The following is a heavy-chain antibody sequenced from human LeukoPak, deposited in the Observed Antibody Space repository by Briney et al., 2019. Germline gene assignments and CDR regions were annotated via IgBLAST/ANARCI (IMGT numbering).Heavy chain of an antibody. CDR2: LYYSGST. V-gene: IGHV4-59*01. D-gene: IGHD3-3*01. Sequence: SETLSLTCTVSGGSISSYYWSWIRQPPGKGLEWIGYLYYSGSTYYNPSLKSRVTISVDTSENQFSLKLSSVTAADTAVYYCARGFRYYYYMDVWGKGTTVTVSS. CDR3: ARGFRYYYYMDV. CDR1: GGSISSYY. J-gene: IGHJ6*03.